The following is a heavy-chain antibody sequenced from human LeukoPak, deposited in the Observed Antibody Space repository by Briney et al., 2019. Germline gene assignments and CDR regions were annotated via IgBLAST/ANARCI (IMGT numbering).Heavy chain of an antibody. CDR1: GFSFRNYA. Sequence: GGSLGLSCVASGFSFRNYAIHWVRQAPGKGLEYVSVINTDGRITYYADSVKGRFTISRDNAKNSLFLQMNSLRAEDTAVYYCVRDRDIRVVPGHYDAFDLWGRGTMVTVSP. D-gene: IGHD2-2*01. CDR2: INTDGRIT. V-gene: IGHV3-64*02. J-gene: IGHJ3*01. CDR3: VRDRDIRVVPGHYDAFDL.